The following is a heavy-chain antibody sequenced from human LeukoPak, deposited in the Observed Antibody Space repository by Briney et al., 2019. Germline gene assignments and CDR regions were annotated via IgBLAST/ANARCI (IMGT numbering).Heavy chain of an antibody. V-gene: IGHV1-8*01. Sequence: ASVKVSCKASGYTFTSYDINWVRQATGQGLEWMGWMNPNSGNTGYAQKFQGRVTMTRNTSISTAYMELSSLRSEDTAVYYCARGLQGLAYYYGSGSYPDDAFDIWGQGTMVTVSS. CDR2: MNPNSGNT. D-gene: IGHD3-10*01. CDR3: ARGLQGLAYYYGSGSYPDDAFDI. CDR1: GYTFTSYD. J-gene: IGHJ3*02.